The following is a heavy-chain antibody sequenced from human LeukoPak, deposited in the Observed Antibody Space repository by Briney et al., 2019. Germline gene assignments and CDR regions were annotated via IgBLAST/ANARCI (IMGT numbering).Heavy chain of an antibody. D-gene: IGHD3-9*01. Sequence: GGSLRLSCAASGFSFSNYWMGWVRQAPGKGLEWVANIKPDESEKYYVGSVKGRFTISRDNAKNSLYLQMNSLRAEDTAVYYCAKWGPYDILTGRINWGQGTLVTVSS. V-gene: IGHV3-7*03. CDR1: GFSFSNYW. CDR2: IKPDESEK. J-gene: IGHJ4*02. CDR3: AKWGPYDILTGRIN.